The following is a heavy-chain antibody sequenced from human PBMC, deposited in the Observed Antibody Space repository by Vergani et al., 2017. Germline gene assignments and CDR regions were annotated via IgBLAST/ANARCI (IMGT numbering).Heavy chain of an antibody. CDR2: IWYDGSNK. Sequence: QVQLVESGGGVVQPGRSLRLSCAASGFTFSSYGMHWVRQAPGKGLEWVAVIWYDGSNKYYADSVKGRFTISRDNSKNTLYLQMNSLRAEDTAVYYCAKVKDSSGYHWDYWGQGTLVTVSS. D-gene: IGHD3-22*01. J-gene: IGHJ4*02. V-gene: IGHV3-33*06. CDR3: AKVKDSSGYHWDY. CDR1: GFTFSSYG.